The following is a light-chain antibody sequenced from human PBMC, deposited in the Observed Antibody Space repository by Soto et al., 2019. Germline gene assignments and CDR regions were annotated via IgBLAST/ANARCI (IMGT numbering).Light chain of an antibody. J-gene: IGKJ1*01. Sequence: DIVMTQSPDSLAVSLGERATINCKSSQSVLYSSNNKNYLAWYQQKPGQPPKLLIYWASTRESGVPDRFSGIGSGTDSTLTISSLQAEDVAVYYCQQYYSTPQTFGQGTKVEIK. CDR2: WAS. CDR1: QSVLYSSNNKNY. CDR3: QQYYSTPQT. V-gene: IGKV4-1*01.